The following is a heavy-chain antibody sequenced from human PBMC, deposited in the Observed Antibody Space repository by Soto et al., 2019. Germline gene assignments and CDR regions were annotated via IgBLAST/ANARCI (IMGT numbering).Heavy chain of an antibody. CDR1: GGSINSGDYY. Sequence: PSETLSLTCTVSGGSINSGDYYWSWIRQHPGKGLGWIGYIYYSGSTYYNPSLKSRVTISVDTSKNQFSLRLRSVTAADTAVYYCVRGPSGSYSGDFWGQGTLVTVSS. D-gene: IGHD1-26*01. CDR3: VRGPSGSYSGDF. J-gene: IGHJ4*02. V-gene: IGHV4-31*03. CDR2: IYYSGST.